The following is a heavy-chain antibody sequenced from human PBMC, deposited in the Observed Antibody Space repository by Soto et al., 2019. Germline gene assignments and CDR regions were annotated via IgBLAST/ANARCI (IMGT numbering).Heavy chain of an antibody. CDR1: GFTFSNFE. Sequence: VGSLRLSCAASGFTFSNFEMHWVRQAPGKGLEWVSYINTAGSTKYYAESVKGRFTISRDNARNSLFLQMNSLRAEDTVVYYCARAECSSPDCLTAYYSYGLDVWGQGSTVTVSS. CDR3: ARAECSSPDCLTAYYSYGLDV. CDR2: INTAGSTK. V-gene: IGHV3-48*03. J-gene: IGHJ6*02. D-gene: IGHD3-9*01.